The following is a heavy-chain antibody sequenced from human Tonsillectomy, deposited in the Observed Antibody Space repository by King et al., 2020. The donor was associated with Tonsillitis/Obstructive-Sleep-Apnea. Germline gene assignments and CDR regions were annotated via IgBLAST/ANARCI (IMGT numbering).Heavy chain of an antibody. V-gene: IGHV4-59*01. D-gene: IGHD1-26*01. CDR2: IYYSGST. J-gene: IGHJ4*02. CDR3: ARGGRSRSRVLIEY. CDR1: GGSISSYY. Sequence: VQLQESGPGLVKPSETLSLTCTVSGGSISSYYWSWIRQPPGKGLEWIGYIYYSGSTNYNPSLKSRVTISVDTSKNQFSLKLSSVTAADTAVYYCARGGRSRSRVLIEYWGAGNLGTLSS.